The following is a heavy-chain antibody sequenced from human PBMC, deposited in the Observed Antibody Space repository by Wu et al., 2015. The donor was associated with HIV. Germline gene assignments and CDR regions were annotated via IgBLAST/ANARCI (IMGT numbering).Heavy chain of an antibody. CDR2: INPSGGST. D-gene: IGHD5-18*01. J-gene: IGHJ4*02. V-gene: IGHV1-46*01. CDR1: GYTFTSYY. CDR3: ARDRRYSYGQIPRVFDY. Sequence: QVQLVQSGAEVKKPGASVKVSCKASGYTFTSYYMHWVRQAPGQGLEWMGIINPSGGSTSYAQKFQGRVTMTRDTSTSTVYMELSSLRSEDTAVYYCARDRRYSYGQIPRVFDYWGQGTLVTVSS.